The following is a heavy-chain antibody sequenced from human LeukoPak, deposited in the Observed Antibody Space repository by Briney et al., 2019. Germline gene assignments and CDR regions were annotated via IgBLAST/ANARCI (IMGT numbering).Heavy chain of an antibody. J-gene: IGHJ3*02. CDR1: GFTFISYW. D-gene: IGHD1-26*01. CDR2: IKQDGSEK. CDR3: ARARISGSYRDAFDI. V-gene: IGHV3-7*04. Sequence: QTGGSLRLSCAASGFTFISYWMSWVRQAPGKGLEWVANIKQDGSEKYYVDSVKGRFTISRDNAKNSLYLQMNSLRAEDTAVYYCARARISGSYRDAFDIWGQGTMVTVSS.